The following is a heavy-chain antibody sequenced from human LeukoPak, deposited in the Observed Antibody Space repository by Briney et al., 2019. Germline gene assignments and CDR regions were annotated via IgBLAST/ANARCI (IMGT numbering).Heavy chain of an antibody. V-gene: IGHV1-18*01. D-gene: IGHD6-19*01. J-gene: IGHJ6*03. CDR3: ARVLYSSGSRKNYYYYYMDV. CDR1: GYTFTSYG. Sequence: GASVKVSCKASGYTFTSYGISWVRQAPGQGLEWMGWISAYNGHTNYAQKLQGRVTMTTDTSTSTAYMELRSLRSEDTAVYYCARVLYSSGSRKNYYYYYMDVWGKGTTVTVSS. CDR2: ISAYNGHT.